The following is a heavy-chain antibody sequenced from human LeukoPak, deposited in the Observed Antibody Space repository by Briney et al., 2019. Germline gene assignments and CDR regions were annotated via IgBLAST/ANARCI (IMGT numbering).Heavy chain of an antibody. CDR3: ARVRVGAHWFDP. CDR2: IYYSGST. J-gene: IGHJ5*02. D-gene: IGHD1-26*01. Sequence: SETLSLTCTLSGGSISSGDYYWSWIRQPPGKGLEWIGYIYYSGSTYYNPSLKSRVTISVDTSKDQFSLKLSSVTAADTAVYYCARVRVGAHWFDPWGQGTLVTVS. CDR1: GGSISSGDYY. V-gene: IGHV4-30-4*08.